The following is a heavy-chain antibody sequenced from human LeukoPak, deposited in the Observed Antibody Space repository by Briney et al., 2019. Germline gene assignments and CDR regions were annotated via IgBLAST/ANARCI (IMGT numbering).Heavy chain of an antibody. CDR3: VRAGGPFDY. CDR1: GYTFTDYY. CDR2: FNPKSGGT. Sequence: ASVKVSCKASGYTFTDYYIHWARQAPGQGLEWMGWFNPKSGGTKYAQNFQGRVTMTRDTSTAYMELSRLKSDDTAVYYCVRAGGPFDYWGLGTQVTVSS. V-gene: IGHV1-2*02. J-gene: IGHJ4*02. D-gene: IGHD3-16*01.